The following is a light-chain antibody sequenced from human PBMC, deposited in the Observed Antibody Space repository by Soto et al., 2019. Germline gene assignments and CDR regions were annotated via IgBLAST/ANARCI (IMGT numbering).Light chain of an antibody. CDR3: SSYTRSITLV. Sequence: QLARTQPASVSGSPGQSITISCTGTRSDVGGYNYVSWYQQHPGKAPKLMIYDVSNRPSGVYNRFSGSKSGNTASQSISGLQAEDEADYYCSSYTRSITLVFGGGTKVTVL. V-gene: IGLV2-14*03. CDR2: DVS. CDR1: RSDVGGYNY. J-gene: IGLJ2*01.